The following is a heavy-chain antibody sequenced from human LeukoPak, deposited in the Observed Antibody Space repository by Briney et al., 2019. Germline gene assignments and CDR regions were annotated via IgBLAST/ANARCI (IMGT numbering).Heavy chain of an antibody. J-gene: IGHJ6*03. CDR2: INPTGGST. CDR1: GYTFTSYY. Sequence: GASVKVSCKASGYTFTSYYMHWVRQAPGEGLEWMGIINPTGGSTSYAQKFQGRVTMTRDTSTSTVYMELSSLRSDDTAVYYCAREAYDSGSFRTDYYYMDVWGKGTTVTISS. V-gene: IGHV1-46*01. CDR3: AREAYDSGSFRTDYYYMDV. D-gene: IGHD3-10*01.